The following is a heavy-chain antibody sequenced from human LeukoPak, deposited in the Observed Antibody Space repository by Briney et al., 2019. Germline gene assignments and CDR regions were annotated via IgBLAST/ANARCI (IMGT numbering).Heavy chain of an antibody. CDR3: ARSKARYIAVAVNFDY. J-gene: IGHJ4*02. CDR1: GFTFSDYY. Sequence: GGSLRLSCAASGFTFSDYYMNWIRQAPGKGLEWVSYISSSGSTIYYADSVKGRFTISRDNAKNSLYLQMNSLRAEDTAVYYCARSKARYIAVAVNFDYWGQGTLVTVSS. D-gene: IGHD6-19*01. CDR2: ISSSGSTI. V-gene: IGHV3-11*04.